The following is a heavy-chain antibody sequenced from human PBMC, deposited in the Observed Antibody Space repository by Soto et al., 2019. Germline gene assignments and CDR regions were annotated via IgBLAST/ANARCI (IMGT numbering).Heavy chain of an antibody. D-gene: IGHD1-26*01. CDR3: ARDDGHGSNCDLAY. J-gene: IGHJ4*02. CDR1: GFNFNTYF. V-gene: IGHV3-30*13. CDR2: IFPNGRDK. Sequence: QVQLVQSGGGVVQPGRSLRLSCAASGFNFNTYFMQWVRQAPGKGLEWVAMIFPNGRDKEYADSVKGRFTISRDNSNKRMYLQMDRLRPEDEAVYYCARDDGHGSNCDLAYWGQGALVTVSS.